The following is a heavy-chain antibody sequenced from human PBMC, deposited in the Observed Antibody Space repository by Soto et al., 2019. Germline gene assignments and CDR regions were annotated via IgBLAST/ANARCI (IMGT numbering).Heavy chain of an antibody. Sequence: PVKVSCKASGGTFSSYAISWVRQAPGQGLEWMGGIIPIFGTANYAQKFQGRVTITADESTSTAYMELSSLRSEDTAVYYCARVRAIVVVPAATYYYYGMDVWGQGTTVTVSS. CDR1: GGTFSSYA. CDR3: ARVRAIVVVPAATYYYYGMDV. D-gene: IGHD2-2*01. V-gene: IGHV1-69*13. CDR2: IIPIFGTA. J-gene: IGHJ6*02.